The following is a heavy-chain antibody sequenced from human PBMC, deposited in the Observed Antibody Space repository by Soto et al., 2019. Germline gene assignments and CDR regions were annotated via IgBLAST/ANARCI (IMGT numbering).Heavy chain of an antibody. V-gene: IGHV1-46*03. Sequence: ASVKVSCKASGYTFTSYYMHWVRQAPGQGLEWMGIINPSGGSTSYAQEFQGRVTMTRDTSTSTVYMELSSLRSEDTAVYYCARPIIMDAFDIWGQGTMVTVSS. CDR1: GYTFTSYY. D-gene: IGHD3-10*01. CDR2: INPSGGST. CDR3: ARPIIMDAFDI. J-gene: IGHJ3*02.